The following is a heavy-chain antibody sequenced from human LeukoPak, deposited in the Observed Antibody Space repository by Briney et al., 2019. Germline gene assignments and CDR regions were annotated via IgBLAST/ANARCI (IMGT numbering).Heavy chain of an antibody. J-gene: IGHJ4*02. CDR1: GFTFGDYA. CDR2: IRSKAYGGTT. D-gene: IGHD3-22*01. CDR3: TRDGYDSSGYYYVFDY. V-gene: IGHV3-49*04. Sequence: GGSLRLSCTASGFTFGDYAMSWVCQAPGKGLEWVGFIRSKAYGGTTEYAASVKGRFTISRDDSKSIAYLQMNSLKTEDTAVYYCTRDGYDSSGYYYVFDYWGQGTLVTVSS.